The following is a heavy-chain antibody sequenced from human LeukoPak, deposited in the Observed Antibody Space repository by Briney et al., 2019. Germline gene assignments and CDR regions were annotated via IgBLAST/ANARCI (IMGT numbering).Heavy chain of an antibody. J-gene: IGHJ6*02. D-gene: IGHD6-13*01. CDR2: IIPIFGTA. CDR3: ARDGGVNRLLGIAAAGPEHYYCYGMDV. Sequence: SVKVSCKASGGTFSSYATSWVRQAPGQGLEWMGGIIPIFGTANYAQKFQGRVTITADESTSAAYMELSSLRSEDTAVYYCARDGGVNRLLGIAAAGPEHYYCYGMDVWGQGTTVTVSS. V-gene: IGHV1-69*01. CDR1: GGTFSSYA.